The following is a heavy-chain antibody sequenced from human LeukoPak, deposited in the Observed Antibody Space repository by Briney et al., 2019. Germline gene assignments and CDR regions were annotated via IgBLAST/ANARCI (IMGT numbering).Heavy chain of an antibody. CDR1: GGSISSSGYY. CDR2: IYYSGST. Sequence: SETLSLTCTVSGGSISSSGYYWGWIRQPPRKGLEWIASIYYSGSTYYNPSLKSRVTISVDTSKNQLSLKLSSLTAADAAVYYCARHEYSGSYYGLSWFDPWGQGTLVTVSS. D-gene: IGHD1-26*01. V-gene: IGHV4-39*01. J-gene: IGHJ5*02. CDR3: ARHEYSGSYYGLSWFDP.